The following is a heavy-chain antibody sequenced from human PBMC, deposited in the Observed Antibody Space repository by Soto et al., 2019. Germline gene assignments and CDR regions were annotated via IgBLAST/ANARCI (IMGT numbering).Heavy chain of an antibody. Sequence: GASVNVSCKASGYTFASNGISWVRQAPGQGLEWIGWISANKGNTNYAQNLQGRVTLTRDTSTDTVYMEMRSLRSDDTAVYYCARDRAHGLDIWGQGTMVTVSS. J-gene: IGHJ3*02. CDR1: GYTFASNG. V-gene: IGHV1-18*01. CDR3: ARDRAHGLDI. CDR2: ISANKGNT.